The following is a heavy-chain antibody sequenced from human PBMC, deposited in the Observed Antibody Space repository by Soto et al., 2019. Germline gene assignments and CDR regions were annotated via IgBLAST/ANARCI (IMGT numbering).Heavy chain of an antibody. V-gene: IGHV3-33*01. CDR2: IWYDGSNK. J-gene: IGHJ4*02. D-gene: IGHD3-22*01. Sequence: QVQLVESGGGVVQPGRSLRLSCAASGFTFSSYGMHWVRQAPGKGLEWVAVIWYDGSNKYYADSVKGRFTISRDNSKNTLYLQMNSLIAEDTAVYYCARDWDYYDSSGYYSPFDYWGQGTLVTVSS. CDR3: ARDWDYYDSSGYYSPFDY. CDR1: GFTFSSYG.